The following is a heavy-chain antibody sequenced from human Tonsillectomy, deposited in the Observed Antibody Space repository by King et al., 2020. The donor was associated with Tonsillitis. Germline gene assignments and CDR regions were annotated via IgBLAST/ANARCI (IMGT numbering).Heavy chain of an antibody. CDR3: TRGASDTVDTGLVAFDS. Sequence: VQLVESGGGVVQPGGSLRLSCEASGFTFNNLDIPWVRQAPGKGLEWVAAIGFDGRNKNYADPVKGRFTLSRDNFKNIVFLQMNTLRAEDTAIYYCTRGASDTVDTGLVAFDSWGQGTLVTVSS. CDR2: IGFDGRNK. CDR1: GFTFNNLD. D-gene: IGHD5-18*01. J-gene: IGHJ4*02. V-gene: IGHV3-33*08.